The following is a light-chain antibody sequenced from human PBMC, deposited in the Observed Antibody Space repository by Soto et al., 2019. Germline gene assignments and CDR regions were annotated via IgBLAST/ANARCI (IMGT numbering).Light chain of an antibody. V-gene: IGKV1-5*01. J-gene: IGKJ1*01. CDR3: QQYNTYAWT. CDR2: DAS. Sequence: DIQMTQSPSTLSASVGDRVTITCRASQSIGSWLAWYQQISGRAPNLLIYDASSLQSGVPSRFSGSGSGTEFTLTISSLQPDDFATDYCQQYNTYAWTFGQGTKVQIK. CDR1: QSIGSW.